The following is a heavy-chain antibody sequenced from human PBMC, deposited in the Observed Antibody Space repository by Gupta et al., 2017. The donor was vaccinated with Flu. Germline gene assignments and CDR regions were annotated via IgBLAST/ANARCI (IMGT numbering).Heavy chain of an antibody. D-gene: IGHD2-2*01. CDR3: ARGIVPVPSARGPASYFDS. CDR2: FYRSGGT. J-gene: IGHJ4*02. CDR1: GGATSGNSYS. V-gene: IGHV4-39*01. Sequence: LRLQASGPGLVKPSSPLSLTCIVSGGATSGNSYSWGWIRQPPGKGLEWIGRFYRSGGTSYNPSIKRRVTRSVDTSKNQFSLRQKSVTAAETAVYDCARGIVPVPSARGPASYFDSGGQGTLVTVSS.